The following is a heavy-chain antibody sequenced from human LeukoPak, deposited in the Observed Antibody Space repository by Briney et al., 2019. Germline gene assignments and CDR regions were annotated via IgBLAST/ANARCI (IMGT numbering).Heavy chain of an antibody. Sequence: PSETLSLTCTVSGGSINGHWWSWIRQPPGKGLEWIGYIYYSGGTNYNPSLNSRVSISVDTSKNQFSLNLNSVTAADTAVYYCAGLHFAAAEEFGPEGQGTRITVSS. CDR3: AGLHFAAAEEFGP. J-gene: IGHJ5*02. D-gene: IGHD6-13*01. V-gene: IGHV4-59*08. CDR1: GGSINGHW. CDR2: IYYSGGT.